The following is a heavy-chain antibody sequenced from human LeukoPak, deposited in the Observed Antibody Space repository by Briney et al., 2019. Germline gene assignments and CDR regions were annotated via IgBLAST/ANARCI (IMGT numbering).Heavy chain of an antibody. CDR1: GYTFSSSW. V-gene: IGHV3-74*01. D-gene: IGHD2-8*01. CDR3: ARDLRGTLMVNKGDY. J-gene: IGHJ4*02. Sequence: GGSLRLSCAASGYTFSSSWMHWVRQAPGKGLVWVSRISSDGSRTSYADSVKGRSTISRDNAKNTLYLQMNSLRAEDTAVYYCARDLRGTLMVNKGDYWGQGTLVTVSS. CDR2: ISSDGSRT.